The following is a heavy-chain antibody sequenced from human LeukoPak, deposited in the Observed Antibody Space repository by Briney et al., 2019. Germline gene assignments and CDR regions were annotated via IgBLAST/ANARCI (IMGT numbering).Heavy chain of an antibody. V-gene: IGHV4-59*01. CDR1: GGSISSYY. D-gene: IGHD3-9*01. J-gene: IGHJ5*02. CDR2: IYYSGST. Sequence: SETLSLTCTVSGGSISSYYWSWIRQPPGKGLEWIGYIYYSGSTNYNPSLKSRVTISVDTSKNQFFLKLSSVTAADTAVYYCARGDYDILTGWFDPWGQGTLVTVSS. CDR3: ARGDYDILTGWFDP.